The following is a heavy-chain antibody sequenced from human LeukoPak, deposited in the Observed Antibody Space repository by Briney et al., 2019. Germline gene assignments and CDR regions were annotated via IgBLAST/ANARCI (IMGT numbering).Heavy chain of an antibody. CDR1: GGSISSGGYS. J-gene: IGHJ4*02. Sequence: SETLSLTCAVSGGSISSGGYSWSWIRQPPGKGLEWIGYIYHSGSTYYNPSLKSRVTISVDRSKNQFSLKLSSVTAADTAVYYCARVNTMIVDWGQGTLVTVSS. D-gene: IGHD3-22*01. CDR2: IYHSGST. V-gene: IGHV4-30-2*01. CDR3: ARVNTMIVD.